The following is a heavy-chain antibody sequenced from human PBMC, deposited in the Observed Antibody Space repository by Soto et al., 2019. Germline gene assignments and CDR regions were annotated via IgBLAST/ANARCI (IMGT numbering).Heavy chain of an antibody. J-gene: IGHJ5*02. CDR1: GYTFTSYY. D-gene: IGHD7-27*01. Sequence: ASVKVSCKASGYTFTSYYIHWVRQAPGQGLEWMGIINPSGGSVSYAQKFQGRVTVSRDTSTSTVYMELSSLRAEDTAVYYCAKDGENFPPYPWGQGTLVTVSS. V-gene: IGHV1-46*01. CDR3: AKDGENFPPYP. CDR2: INPSGGSV.